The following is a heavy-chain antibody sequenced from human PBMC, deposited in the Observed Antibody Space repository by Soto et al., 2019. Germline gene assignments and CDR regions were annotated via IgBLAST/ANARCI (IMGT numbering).Heavy chain of an antibody. D-gene: IGHD6-13*01. V-gene: IGHV1-46*01. Sequence: GASVKVSCKASGYTFTSYYMHSPRQAPGKGLEWMGIINPSGGSTSYAQKFQGRVTMTRDTSTSTVYMELSSLRSEDTAVYYCARDKEQPMDYYYSGMDVWGQGTTVTVSS. CDR1: GYTFTSYY. J-gene: IGHJ6*02. CDR2: INPSGGST. CDR3: ARDKEQPMDYYYSGMDV.